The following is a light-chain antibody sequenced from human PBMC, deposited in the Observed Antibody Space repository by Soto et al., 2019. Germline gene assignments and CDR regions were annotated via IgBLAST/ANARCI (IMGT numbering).Light chain of an antibody. CDR3: CSYAGSSTYV. CDR1: ISDVGRYNI. CDR2: EGS. J-gene: IGLJ1*01. Sequence: QSALTQPASVSGSPGQSITISCTGTISDVGRYNIVSWYQQHPGKAPKLMIYEGSKRPSGVSNRFSGSKSGNTASPTISGLQAEDEADYYCCSYAGSSTYVFGTGTKVTVL. V-gene: IGLV2-23*01.